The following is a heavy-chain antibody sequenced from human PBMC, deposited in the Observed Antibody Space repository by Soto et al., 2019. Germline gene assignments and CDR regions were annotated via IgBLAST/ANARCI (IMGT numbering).Heavy chain of an antibody. V-gene: IGHV3-23*01. J-gene: IGHJ5*02. CDR3: AKDNGWGSRAIDH. CDR2: ISASGHSQ. CDR1: GFTFSNYA. Sequence: EVQLLESGGGLVQPGGSLRLSCAASGFTFSNYAMNWVRQAPGKGLEWVSRISASGHSQDYADSVKGRFTISRDNSKNTLFLQINSLSHEATAVYFCAKDNGWGSRAIDHWGQGILVTVSS. D-gene: IGHD6-13*01.